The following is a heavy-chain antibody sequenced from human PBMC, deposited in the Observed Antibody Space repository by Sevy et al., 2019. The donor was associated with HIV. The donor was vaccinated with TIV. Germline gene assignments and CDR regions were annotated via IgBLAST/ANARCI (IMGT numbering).Heavy chain of an antibody. CDR3: AGDRYYDASGYYYYYYGLDV. CDR1: TFSVTDNY. Sequence: GGSLRLSCAASTFSVTDNYMSWVRQAPGKGLEWVSTIYSGGSTFYADSVKGRFTISRDNSMNTQYLQMNGLRAEDTAVYYCAGDRYYDASGYYYYYYGLDVWGQGTTVTVSS. D-gene: IGHD3-22*01. CDR2: IYSGGST. J-gene: IGHJ6*02. V-gene: IGHV3-66*01.